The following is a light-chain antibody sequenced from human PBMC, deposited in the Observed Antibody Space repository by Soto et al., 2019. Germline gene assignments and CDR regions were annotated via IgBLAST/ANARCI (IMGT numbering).Light chain of an antibody. Sequence: EIVLTQSPATLSLSPGERATLSCRASQSVTSYLAWYHQKPGQAPRLLIYDASNRATGIPARFSGSGSGTDFTLIISSLEPEDFEVYYCQQRSNWPFTFGPGNKVDLK. CDR1: QSVTSY. J-gene: IGKJ3*01. CDR3: QQRSNWPFT. V-gene: IGKV3-11*01. CDR2: DAS.